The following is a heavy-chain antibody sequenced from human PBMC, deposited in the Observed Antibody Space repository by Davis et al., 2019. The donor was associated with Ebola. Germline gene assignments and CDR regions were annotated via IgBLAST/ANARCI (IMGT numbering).Heavy chain of an antibody. CDR1: SYTFTSYG. CDR3: ARAQFPTTSDH. CDR2: INPHNGNT. J-gene: IGHJ4*02. Sequence: ASVKVSCKASSYTFTSYGISWVRQAPGQGLEWMGWINPHNGNTNYAQNVQGRVTMTSDTATTTAYMEVGSLRSDDTAVYYCARAQFPTTSDHWGQGTLVTVSS. D-gene: IGHD1-1*01. V-gene: IGHV1-18*04.